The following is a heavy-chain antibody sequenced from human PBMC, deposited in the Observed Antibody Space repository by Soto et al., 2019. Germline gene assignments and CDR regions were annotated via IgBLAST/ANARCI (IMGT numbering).Heavy chain of an antibody. J-gene: IGHJ5*02. CDR1: GGSSSSSNW. Sequence: SETLSLTCAVPGGSSSSSNWWSCVRQPPGKGLEWIGEIYHSGSTNYNPSLKSRVTISVDKSKNQFSLKLSSVTAADTAVYYCARDFGPYDSSGYYKTYNWFDPWGQGTLVTVSS. D-gene: IGHD3-22*01. CDR2: IYHSGST. V-gene: IGHV4-4*02. CDR3: ARDFGPYDSSGYYKTYNWFDP.